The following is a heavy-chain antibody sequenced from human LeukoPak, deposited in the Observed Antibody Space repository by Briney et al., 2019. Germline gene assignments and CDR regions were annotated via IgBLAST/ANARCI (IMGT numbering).Heavy chain of an antibody. Sequence: GGSLRLPCAASGFTFSSYAMSWVRHAPGKGLEWVSAISGSGGSTYYADSVKGRFTISRDNSKNTLYLQMNSLRAEDTAVYYCAKSEGIAVAGTVSDYWGQGTLVTVSS. CDR1: GFTFSSYA. CDR3: AKSEGIAVAGTVSDY. V-gene: IGHV3-23*01. J-gene: IGHJ4*02. CDR2: ISGSGGST. D-gene: IGHD6-19*01.